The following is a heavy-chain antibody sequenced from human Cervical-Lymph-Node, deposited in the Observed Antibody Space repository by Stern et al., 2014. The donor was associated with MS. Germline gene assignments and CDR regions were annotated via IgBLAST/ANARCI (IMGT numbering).Heavy chain of an antibody. D-gene: IGHD3-22*01. Sequence: VQLVESGAEVKKPGASVKGSCKASGYTFTSYHMHWVRQAPGQGLEWMGIINPGGVSTTYAQNFQGRLIMTRDTSTSTVYMELSSLRSEDTALYYCARAGGYYVFDIWGQGTRVTVSS. V-gene: IGHV1-46*01. CDR1: GYTFTSYH. CDR2: INPGGVST. CDR3: ARAGGYYVFDI. J-gene: IGHJ3*02.